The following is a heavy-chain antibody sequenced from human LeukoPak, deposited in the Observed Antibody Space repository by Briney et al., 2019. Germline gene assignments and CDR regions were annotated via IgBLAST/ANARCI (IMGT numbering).Heavy chain of an antibody. Sequence: SETLSLTCTVSGGSVSSGSYYWSWIRQPPGKGLEWIGYIYYSGSTNYNPSLKSRVTISVDTSKNQFSLKLSSVTAADTAVYYCAGENGDRVFDYWGQETLVTVSS. D-gene: IGHD4-17*01. CDR1: GGSVSSGSYY. CDR3: AGENGDRVFDY. V-gene: IGHV4-61*01. CDR2: IYYSGST. J-gene: IGHJ4*02.